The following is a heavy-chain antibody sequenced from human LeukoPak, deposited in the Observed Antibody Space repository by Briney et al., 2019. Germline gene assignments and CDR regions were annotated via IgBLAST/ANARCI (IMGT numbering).Heavy chain of an antibody. CDR1: GGSMSNSSYY. CDR3: ARTTEGYCSSASCFGFSYSYYMDV. D-gene: IGHD2-2*01. CDR2: IYYSGST. V-gene: IGHV4-61*05. Sequence: SETLSLTCTVSGGSMSNSSYYWGWIRQPPGKGLEWIGYIYYSGSTNYNPSLKSRVTISVDTSKNQFSLKLSSVIAADTAVYYCARTTEGYCSSASCFGFSYSYYMDVWGKGTTVTISS. J-gene: IGHJ6*03.